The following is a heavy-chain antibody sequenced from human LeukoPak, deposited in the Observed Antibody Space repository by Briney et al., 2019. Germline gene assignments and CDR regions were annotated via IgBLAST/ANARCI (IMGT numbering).Heavy chain of an antibody. CDR1: GFTFSTYA. Sequence: GRSLRLSCAASGFTFSTYAMHWVRQAPGKGLEWVAVISYDGSNKYYADSVKGRFTISRDNSKNTLYLQMNSLRVEDTAVYYCAREGALWWLLPDYWGQGTLVTVSS. J-gene: IGHJ4*02. CDR3: AREGALWWLLPDY. D-gene: IGHD5-12*01. V-gene: IGHV3-30*04. CDR2: ISYDGSNK.